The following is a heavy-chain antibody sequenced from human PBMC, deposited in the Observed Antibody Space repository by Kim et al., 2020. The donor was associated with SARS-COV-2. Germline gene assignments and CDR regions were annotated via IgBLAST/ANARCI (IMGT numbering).Heavy chain of an antibody. CDR1: GFTFSSYS. CDR3: ARGDDYAPNWFDP. Sequence: GGSLRLSCAASGFTFSSYSMNWVRQAPGKGLEWVSSISSSSSYIYYADSVKGRFTISRDNAKNSLYLQMNSLRAEDTAVYYCARGDDYAPNWFDPWGQGTLVTVSS. V-gene: IGHV3-21*01. D-gene: IGHD4-17*01. CDR2: ISSSSSYI. J-gene: IGHJ5*02.